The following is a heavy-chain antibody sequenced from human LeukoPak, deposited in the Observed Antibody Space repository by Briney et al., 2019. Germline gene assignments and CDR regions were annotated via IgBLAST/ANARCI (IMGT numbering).Heavy chain of an antibody. CDR1: GYTFTGYY. J-gene: IGHJ5*02. D-gene: IGHD6-19*01. CDR2: INPNSGGT. CDR3: AREAAVAGTKNWFDP. V-gene: IGHV1-2*02. Sequence: GASVKVSCKASGYTFTGYYMHWVRQAPGQGLEWMGWINPNSGGTNYAQKFQGRVTMTRDTSISTAYMELSRLRSDDTAVYYCAREAAVAGTKNWFDPWGQGTLVTVSS.